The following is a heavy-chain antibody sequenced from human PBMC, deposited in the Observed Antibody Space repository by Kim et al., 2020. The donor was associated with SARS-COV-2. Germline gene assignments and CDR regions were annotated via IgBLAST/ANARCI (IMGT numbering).Heavy chain of an antibody. CDR1: GDSVNDTGYY. Sequence: SETLSLTCTVSGDSVNDTGYYWSWIRQPPGKGLEWLGYIYYTGSNNYSPSLKSRVTMSLDASKNQFAVTLKSVTAADTAVYYCAREGTFWRGYQLDSWSQGTLVTVSS. CDR3: AREGTFWRGYQLDS. V-gene: IGHV4-61*08. CDR2: IYYTGSN. J-gene: IGHJ4*02. D-gene: IGHD3-3*01.